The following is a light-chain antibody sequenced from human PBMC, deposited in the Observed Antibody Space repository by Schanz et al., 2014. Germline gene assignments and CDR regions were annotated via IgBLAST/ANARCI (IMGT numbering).Light chain of an antibody. Sequence: QSVLTQPPSVSAAPGQRVTVSCSGSTSNIGSNAVNWFQQFPGKAPKLLIYYDDMLPSGVSDRFSGSKSGTSASLAISGLQCEDEAHYYCPTWDDSLGPWLFGGGTKLPVL. V-gene: IGLV1-36*01. CDR1: TSNIGSNA. CDR3: PTWDDSLGPWL. J-gene: IGLJ3*02. CDR2: YDD.